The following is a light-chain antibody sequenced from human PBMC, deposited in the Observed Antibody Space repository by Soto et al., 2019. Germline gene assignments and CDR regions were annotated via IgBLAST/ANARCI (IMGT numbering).Light chain of an antibody. Sequence: DIQMTQSPSTLAASVGDRVTITCRASQSISSWLAWYQQKPGKAPKLLIYKASSLESGVPSRVSGSGSGTEFSLTISSLQPDDFATYSCQQYNSYQNSWTFGQGTKV. CDR1: QSISSW. CDR2: KAS. CDR3: QQYNSYQNSWT. J-gene: IGKJ1*01. V-gene: IGKV1-5*03.